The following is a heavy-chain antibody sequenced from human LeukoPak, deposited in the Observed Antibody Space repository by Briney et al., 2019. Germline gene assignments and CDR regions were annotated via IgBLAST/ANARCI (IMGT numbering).Heavy chain of an antibody. V-gene: IGHV3-48*03. CDR2: ISSSGSTI. CDR1: GFTFSSYE. D-gene: IGHD3-10*01. CDR3: ASITMVRGVIPTGDY. Sequence: GGSLRLSCAASGFTFSSYEMNWVRQAPGKGLEWVSYISSSGSTIYYADSVKGRFTISRDNAKNSLYLQMNSLRAEDTAVYYCASITMVRGVIPTGDYWGQGTLVTVSS. J-gene: IGHJ4*02.